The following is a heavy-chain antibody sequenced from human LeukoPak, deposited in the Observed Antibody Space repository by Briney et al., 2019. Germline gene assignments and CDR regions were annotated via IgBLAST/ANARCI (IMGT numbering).Heavy chain of an antibody. CDR1: GGTFSSYA. CDR2: IIPIFGTA. V-gene: IGHV1-69*13. CDR3: AGYCSSTAGKAGKSPPGLAP. D-gene: IGHD2-2*01. Sequence: SVKVSCKASGGTFSSYAISWVRQAPGQGLEWMGGIIPIFGTANYAQKFQGRVTITADESTSTAYMELSSLRSEDTAVYYCAGYCSSTAGKAGKSPPGLAPWGKGNLVTVSS. J-gene: IGHJ5*02.